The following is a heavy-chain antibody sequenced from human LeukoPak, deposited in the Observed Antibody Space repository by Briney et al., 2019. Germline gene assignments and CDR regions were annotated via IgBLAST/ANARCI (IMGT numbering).Heavy chain of an antibody. CDR1: GYSFSGHY. Sequence: ASVKVSCKACGYSFSGHYKDWVRQAPGQALEWMGWINPNSGDTKFAQKFQGKATMNRDPSINPAYMDLSSLRSDDTAVYYCVRGGTVAGHWYFDLWGRGTQVAVSS. D-gene: IGHD6-19*01. V-gene: IGHV1-2*02. J-gene: IGHJ2*01. CDR2: INPNSGDT. CDR3: VRGGTVAGHWYFDL.